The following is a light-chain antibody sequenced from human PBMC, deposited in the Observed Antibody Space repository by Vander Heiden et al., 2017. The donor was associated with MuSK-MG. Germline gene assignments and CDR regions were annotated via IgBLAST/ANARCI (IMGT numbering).Light chain of an antibody. J-gene: IGLJ2*01. CDR2: EDS. Sequence: SYVLTQPPSVSVAPGQTARISCWGNTIASKSVNWDQKKSGQAPVLVVHEDSDRAAGISDRVSGSSAGNTATPTIRRAEAGDEADYYCQVGDSSNDHVFGGGTKLTVL. CDR3: QVGDSSNDHV. CDR1: TIASKS. V-gene: IGLV3-21*02.